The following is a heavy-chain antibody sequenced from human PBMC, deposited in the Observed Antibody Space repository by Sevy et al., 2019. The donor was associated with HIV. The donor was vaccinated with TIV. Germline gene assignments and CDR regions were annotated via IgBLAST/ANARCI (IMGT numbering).Heavy chain of an antibody. V-gene: IGHV3-23*01. D-gene: IGHD2-21*02. J-gene: IGHJ2*01. Sequence: GGSLRLSCVASGFTFSNYAMSWVRQAPGKGLEWVSAISASTGNTYYGDSVKGRFTISRDNSKNTLYLQMNSLRAEDTAIYNCAKMTAISKNNGWYFDLWGRGTLVTVSS. CDR2: ISASTGNT. CDR3: AKMTAISKNNGWYFDL. CDR1: GFTFSNYA.